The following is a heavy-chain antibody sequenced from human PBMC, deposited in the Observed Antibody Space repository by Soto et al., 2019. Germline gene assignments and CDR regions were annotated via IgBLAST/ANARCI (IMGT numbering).Heavy chain of an antibody. CDR3: ARAYCGGDCSFDY. Sequence: GASVKVSCKASGGTFSSYAISWVRQAPGQGLEWMGGIIPIFGTANYAQKFQGRVTITADESTSTAYMELSSLRSEDTAVYYCARAYCGGDCSFDYWGQGTLVTVSS. CDR2: IIPIFGTA. V-gene: IGHV1-69*13. J-gene: IGHJ4*02. CDR1: GGTFSSYA. D-gene: IGHD2-21*02.